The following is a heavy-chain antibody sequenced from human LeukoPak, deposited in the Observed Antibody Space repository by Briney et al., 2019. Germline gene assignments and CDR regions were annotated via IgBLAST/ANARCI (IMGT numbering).Heavy chain of an antibody. CDR3: ARGKDYCDSSGEFDY. J-gene: IGHJ4*02. Sequence: SETLSLTCAVSGVSISSSNWWSWVRQPPGKGLEWIGKIYHSGSTNYNPSLKSRVTISVDKSKNQFSLKLSSVTAADTAVYYCARGKDYCDSSGEFDYWGQGTLVTVSS. CDR1: GVSISSSNW. CDR2: IYHSGST. D-gene: IGHD3-22*01. V-gene: IGHV4-4*02.